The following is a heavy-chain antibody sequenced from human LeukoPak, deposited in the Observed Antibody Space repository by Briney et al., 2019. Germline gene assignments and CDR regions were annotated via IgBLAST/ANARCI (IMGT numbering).Heavy chain of an antibody. Sequence: SQTLSLTCAISGDSVSNNIVAWNWIRQSPSRGLEWLGRAYYRSQWNIHYADSVKGRITINPDTSKNQFPLQVNSVTPEDTAVYYCARAKGPGYGYFDYWGQGTQVTVSS. CDR1: GDSVSNNIVA. D-gene: IGHD5-12*01. J-gene: IGHJ4*02. V-gene: IGHV6-1*01. CDR2: AYYRSQWNI. CDR3: ARAKGPGYGYFDY.